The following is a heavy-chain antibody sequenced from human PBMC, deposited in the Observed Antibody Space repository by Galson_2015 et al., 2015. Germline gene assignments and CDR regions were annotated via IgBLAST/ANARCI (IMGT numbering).Heavy chain of an antibody. Sequence: SLRLSCEASGFTVSSNYMRWVRQAPGKGLEWVSVIYSGGSTYYADSVKGRFTISRDNSKHTLYLQMNSLRADETAVYYCARGRSGYDYAFDIWDQGTMFTVSS. CDR3: ARGRSGYDYAFDI. V-gene: IGHV3-53*01. CDR2: IYSGGST. J-gene: IGHJ3*02. CDR1: GFTVSSNY. D-gene: IGHD5-12*01.